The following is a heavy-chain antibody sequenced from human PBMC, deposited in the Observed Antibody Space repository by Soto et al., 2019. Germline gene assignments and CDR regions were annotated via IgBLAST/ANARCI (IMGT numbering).Heavy chain of an antibody. J-gene: IGHJ5*02. D-gene: IGHD3-3*01. CDR3: ATGGLFSS. V-gene: IGHV4-34*01. CDR1: GEYFSANY. Sequence: QVQLQQWGAGLLKPSETLSLTCDISGEYFSANYWSWIRQTPGKGLEWLGEINHAGTTDYNPSVEGRIIISADASKNQFSLKLTSVTAMDTAVYYCATGGLFSSWGQGTLVTVSS. CDR2: INHAGTT.